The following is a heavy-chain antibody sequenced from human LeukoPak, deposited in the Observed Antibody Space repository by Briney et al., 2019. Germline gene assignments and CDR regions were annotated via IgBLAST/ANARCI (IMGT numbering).Heavy chain of an antibody. CDR2: IYYSGST. CDR3: ARPQKGSYRWLYFDY. D-gene: IGHD1-26*01. Sequence: SDTLSLTCTVSGGSISSSSYYWGWIRQPPGKGLEWIGSIYYSGSTYYNPSLKSRVTISVDTSKNQFSLKLSSVTAADTAVYYCARPQKGSYRWLYFDYWGQGTLVTVSS. J-gene: IGHJ4*02. CDR1: GGSISSSSYY. V-gene: IGHV4-39*01.